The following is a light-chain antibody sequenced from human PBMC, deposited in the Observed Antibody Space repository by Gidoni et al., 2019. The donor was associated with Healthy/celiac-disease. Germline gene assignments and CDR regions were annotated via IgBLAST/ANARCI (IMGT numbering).Light chain of an antibody. CDR3: QQCYSTPPYT. J-gene: IGKJ2*01. CDR2: AAS. CDR1: QSISSH. V-gene: IGKV1-39*01. Sequence: THLTPSPSSLSASVGDRVTITCRASQSISSHVNWYQQKPGKAPKLLIYAASSLQSGVPSRFSGSGSGTEFTLTISSLQPEDFATYYCQQCYSTPPYTFXXXTRLEIK.